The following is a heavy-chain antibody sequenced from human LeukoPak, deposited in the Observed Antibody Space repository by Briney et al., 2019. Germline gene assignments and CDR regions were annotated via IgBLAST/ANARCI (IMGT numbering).Heavy chain of an antibody. CDR3: ARQSRYFDWLLITSYYHYYYMDV. J-gene: IGHJ6*03. CDR1: GGSISSGSYY. CDR2: IYYSGST. V-gene: IGHV4-39*01. Sequence: PSQTLSLTCTVSGGSISSGSYYWGWIRQPPGKGLEWIGSIYYSGSTYYNPSLKSRVTISVDTSKNQFSLKLSSVTAADTAVYYCARQSRYFDWLLITSYYHYYYMDVWGKGTTVTISS. D-gene: IGHD3-9*01.